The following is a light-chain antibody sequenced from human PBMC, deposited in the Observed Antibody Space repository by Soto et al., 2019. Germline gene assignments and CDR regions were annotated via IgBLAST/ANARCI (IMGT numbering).Light chain of an antibody. J-gene: IGKJ3*01. CDR3: QQYNDSPLA. V-gene: IGKV3-20*01. Sequence: DIVLTQSPGTLSLSPGERATISCRASQTLSTNSLAWYQQRPGQTPRLLIYAASTKDTDIPDRFNGSGSGTEFALTISRLEPEDFALYYCQQYNDSPLAFGPGTKVDVK. CDR2: AAS. CDR1: QTLSTNS.